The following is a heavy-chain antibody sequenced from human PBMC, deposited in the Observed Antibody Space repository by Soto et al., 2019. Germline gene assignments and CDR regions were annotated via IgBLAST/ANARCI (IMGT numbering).Heavy chain of an antibody. J-gene: IGHJ4*02. CDR3: ARGGIGMVRTFDH. Sequence: LRLSCAASGFTVSSTYMSWVRQAPGKGLEWVSIIFSSGESFYADSVKGRFTISRDSSDNTVYLQMNSLKAEDTAVYYCARGGIGMVRTFDHWGQGTLVTV. CDR1: GFTVSSTY. V-gene: IGHV3-53*01. D-gene: IGHD3-10*01. CDR2: IFSSGES.